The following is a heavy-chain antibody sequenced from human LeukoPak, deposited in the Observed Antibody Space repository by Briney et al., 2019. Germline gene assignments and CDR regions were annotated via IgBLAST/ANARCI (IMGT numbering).Heavy chain of an antibody. CDR3: ARSMITFGGVRY. CDR1: GGSFSGYY. D-gene: IGHD3-16*01. CDR2: INHRGST. V-gene: IGHV4-34*01. Sequence: SETLSLTCAVYGGSFSGYYWSWIRQPPGKGLEWIGEINHRGSTNYNPSLKSRVTISVAPSKNPFSLKLSSVTAADTAVYYCARSMITFGGVRYWGQGTLVTVSS. J-gene: IGHJ4*02.